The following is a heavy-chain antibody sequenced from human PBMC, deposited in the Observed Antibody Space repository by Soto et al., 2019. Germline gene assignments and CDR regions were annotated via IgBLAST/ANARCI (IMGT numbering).Heavy chain of an antibody. Sequence: PSETLSLTCTVSGASMTTGDYSWSWIRQPPGKGLEWIGYTYYSGSPYYSPSLKSRATISVDTSRNKFSLKLNSLTAADTATYYCVRDRPNDSSDYRGFDFWGQGTLVTVSS. D-gene: IGHD3-22*01. CDR2: TYYSGSP. J-gene: IGHJ4*02. CDR1: GASMTTGDYS. CDR3: VRDRPNDSSDYRGFDF. V-gene: IGHV4-30-4*02.